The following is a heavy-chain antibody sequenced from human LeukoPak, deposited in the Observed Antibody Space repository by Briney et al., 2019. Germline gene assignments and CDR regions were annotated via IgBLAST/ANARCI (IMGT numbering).Heavy chain of an antibody. J-gene: IGHJ4*02. D-gene: IGHD1-26*01. CDR3: ARNSGSNRPVDC. V-gene: IGHV3-23*01. CDR1: GFTFSSYA. CDR2: IGAGGTFT. Sequence: GGSLRLSCTASGFTFSSYAMNWVRQAPGKGLEWVSGIGAGGTFTYYADSVKGRFTISRDNANNTLYLQMNSLRAEDTAVYYCARNSGSNRPVDCWGQGTLVAVSS.